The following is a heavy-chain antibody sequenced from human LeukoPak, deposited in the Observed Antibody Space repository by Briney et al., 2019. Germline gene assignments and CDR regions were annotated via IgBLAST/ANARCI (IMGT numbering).Heavy chain of an antibody. D-gene: IGHD4-17*01. CDR1: GFTFNTYN. CDR3: ATSYGDYVDY. V-gene: IGHV3-48*04. Sequence: GGSLRLSCAASGFTFNTYNMNWVRQAPGKGLEWISYITINSTTIYYAGSVKGRFTISRDNAKNSLYLQMNSLRAEDSAVYYCATSYGDYVDYWGQGTLVTVSS. CDR2: ITINSTTI. J-gene: IGHJ4*02.